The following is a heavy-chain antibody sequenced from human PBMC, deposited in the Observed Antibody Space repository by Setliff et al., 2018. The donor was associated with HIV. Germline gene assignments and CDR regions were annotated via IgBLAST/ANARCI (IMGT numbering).Heavy chain of an antibody. J-gene: IGHJ4*02. V-gene: IGHV4-39*01. CDR1: GDSISSSGYW. D-gene: IGHD6-6*01. CDR2: GSYSGST. Sequence: SETLSLTCTVSGDSISSSGYWWGWIRQPPGKGLDWIGIGSYSGSTYYSPSLKSRVTISVDTSNNQLFLKVSSVTAADTAVYYCARFRGVHSSSLLDSWGQGTLVTSPQ. CDR3: ARFRGVHSSSLLDS.